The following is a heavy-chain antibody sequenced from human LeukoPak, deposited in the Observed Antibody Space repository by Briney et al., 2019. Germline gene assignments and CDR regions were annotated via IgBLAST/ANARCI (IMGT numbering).Heavy chain of an antibody. CDR2: ISTSSSYT. CDR1: GITFSSYT. J-gene: IGHJ5*02. D-gene: IGHD6-19*01. CDR3: ARGADTGYSSDS. Sequence: GGSLRLSCAASGITFSSYTMNWVRQAPGKGLEWVSFISTSSSYTYYADSVKGRFTISRDNARNSLYLQMNSLRAEDTAVYYCARGADTGYSSDSWGQGTLVTVSS. V-gene: IGHV3-21*01.